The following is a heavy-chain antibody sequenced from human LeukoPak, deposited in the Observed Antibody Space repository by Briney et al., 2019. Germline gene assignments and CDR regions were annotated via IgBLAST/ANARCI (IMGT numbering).Heavy chain of an antibody. V-gene: IGHV3-15*01. Sequence: GGSLRLSCEASGFTFTNAWMNWVRQAPGKGPELVGRMKSKRDGGATEYAAPVKGRFTISRDNSKNTLYLQMNSLRAEDTALYYCARRGSYSDFESWGQGTLVTVSS. CDR3: ARRGSYSDFES. J-gene: IGHJ4*02. CDR2: MKSKRDGGAT. D-gene: IGHD1-26*01. CDR1: GFTFTNAW.